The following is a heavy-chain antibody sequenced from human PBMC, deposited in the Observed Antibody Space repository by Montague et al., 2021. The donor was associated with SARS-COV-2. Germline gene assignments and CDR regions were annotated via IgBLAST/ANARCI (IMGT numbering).Heavy chain of an antibody. J-gene: IGHJ4*02. V-gene: IGHV4-39*01. Sequence: SETLSLTCTVSGASTSSSCYYWGWIRQPPGKGLEWIGFKNYSGSTYYNPTLKSRVTISGYTSKNQFSLKLSTVTAADTAVYYCATLPSSMTIFGVDQGYYFDDWGQGTLVTVSS. CDR1: GASTSSSCYY. D-gene: IGHD3-3*01. CDR2: KNYSGST. CDR3: ATLPSSMTIFGVDQGYYFDD.